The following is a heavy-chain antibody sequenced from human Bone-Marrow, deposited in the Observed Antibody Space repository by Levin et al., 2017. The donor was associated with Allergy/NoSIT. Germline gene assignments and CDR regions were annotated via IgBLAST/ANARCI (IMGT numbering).Heavy chain of an antibody. CDR1: GFTFSSYG. V-gene: IGHV3-30*18. D-gene: IGHD2-2*01. J-gene: IGHJ6*02. Sequence: GESLKISCAASGFTFSSYGMHWVRQAPGKGLEWVAVISYDGSNKYYADSVKGRFTISRDNSKNTLYLQMNSLRAEDTAVYYCAKVLIPRNCSSTSCYSYYDYGMDVWGQGTTVTVSS. CDR2: ISYDGSNK. CDR3: AKVLIPRNCSSTSCYSYYDYGMDV.